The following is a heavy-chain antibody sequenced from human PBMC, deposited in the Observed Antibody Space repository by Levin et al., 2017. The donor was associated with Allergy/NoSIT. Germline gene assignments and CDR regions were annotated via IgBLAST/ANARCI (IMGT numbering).Heavy chain of an antibody. CDR1: GYSFTSYW. CDR3: AWTGYSSSFDAFDI. V-gene: IGHV5-10-1*01. J-gene: IGHJ3*02. D-gene: IGHD6-13*01. Sequence: GESLKISCKGSGYSFTSYWISWVRQMPGKGLEWMGRIDPSDSYTNYSPSFQGHVTISADKSISTAYLQWSSLKASDTAMYYCAWTGYSSSFDAFDIWGQGTMVTVSS. CDR2: IDPSDSYT.